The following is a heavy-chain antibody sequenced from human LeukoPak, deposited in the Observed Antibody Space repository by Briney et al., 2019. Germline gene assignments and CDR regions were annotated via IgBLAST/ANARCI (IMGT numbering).Heavy chain of an antibody. Sequence: SETLSLTCAVYGGSFSGYYWSWIRQPPGKGLEWIGEINHSGSTNYNPSLKSRVTISVDTSKNQFSLKLSSVTAADTAVYYCAGMNPGYSSSWYNAYWGQGTLVTVSS. D-gene: IGHD6-13*01. CDR2: INHSGST. CDR3: AGMNPGYSSSWYNAY. CDR1: GGSFSGYY. V-gene: IGHV4-34*01. J-gene: IGHJ4*02.